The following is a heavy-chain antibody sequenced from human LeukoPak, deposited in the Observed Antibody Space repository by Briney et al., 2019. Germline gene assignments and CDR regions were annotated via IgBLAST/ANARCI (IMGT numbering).Heavy chain of an antibody. J-gene: IGHJ4*02. Sequence: GGSLRLSCAASGFTFSSYAMHWVRQAPGKGLEWVAVISYDGSNKYYADSVKGRFTISRDNAQNSLYLQMNGLRVEDTAVYYCTRRLDDWGQGTLVTISS. CDR1: GFTFSSYA. V-gene: IGHV3-30-3*01. CDR2: ISYDGSNK. CDR3: TRRLDD. D-gene: IGHD3-16*01.